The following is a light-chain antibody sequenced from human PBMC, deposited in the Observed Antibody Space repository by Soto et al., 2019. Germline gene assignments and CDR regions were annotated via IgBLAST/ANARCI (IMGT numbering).Light chain of an antibody. J-gene: IGLJ2*01. CDR2: DVN. CDR1: SSDVGTYNY. CDR3: CSYAGNNILV. Sequence: QSALTQPRSVSGSPGQSLTISCTGASSDVGTYNYVSWYQQCPGKAPKVLIYDVNQRPSGVPDRFSGSKSGNTASLSISGLQAADEGDYYCCSYAGNNILVCGGGTKVTVL. V-gene: IGLV2-11*01.